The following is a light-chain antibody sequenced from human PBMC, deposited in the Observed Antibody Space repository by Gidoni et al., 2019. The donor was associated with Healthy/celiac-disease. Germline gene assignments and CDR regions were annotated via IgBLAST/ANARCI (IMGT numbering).Light chain of an antibody. CDR2: DAS. Sequence: EIVLTQSQATLSSSPGERATLSCRASQSVSSYLAWYQQKPGQAPRLLIYDASNRATGIPARFSGSGSGTDFTLTISSLEPEDFAVYYCQQRSNWPPYTFGQGTKLEIK. CDR3: QQRSNWPPYT. CDR1: QSVSSY. V-gene: IGKV3-11*01. J-gene: IGKJ2*01.